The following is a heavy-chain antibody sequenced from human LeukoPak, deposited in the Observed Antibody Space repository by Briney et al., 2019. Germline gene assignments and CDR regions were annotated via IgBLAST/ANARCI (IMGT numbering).Heavy chain of an antibody. D-gene: IGHD3-16*01. CDR2: IYYSGST. CDR1: GGSISSYY. J-gene: IGHJ4*02. V-gene: IGHV4-59*01. Sequence: PSETLSLTCTVSGGSISSYYWSWIRQPPGKGLEWIGYIYYSGSTNYNPSLKSRVTISVDTSKNQFSLKLSSVTAADTAVYYCARMGAREPYYLGYWGQGTLVTVSS. CDR3: ARMGAREPYYLGY.